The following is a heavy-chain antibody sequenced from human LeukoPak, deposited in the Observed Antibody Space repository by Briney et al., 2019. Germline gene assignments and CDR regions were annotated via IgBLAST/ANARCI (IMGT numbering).Heavy chain of an antibody. V-gene: IGHV3-48*03. J-gene: IGHJ4*02. D-gene: IGHD1-26*01. CDR1: GFSFSSNE. CDR2: ISSSGSTI. CDR3: ASVTIVGPTADY. Sequence: SGGSLRLSCAASGFSFSSNEMNWVRQAPGKGLEWVSYISSSGSTIYYADSVKGRITISRDNAKNSLYLQMNSLRAEDTAVYYCASVTIVGPTADYWGQGTLVTVSS.